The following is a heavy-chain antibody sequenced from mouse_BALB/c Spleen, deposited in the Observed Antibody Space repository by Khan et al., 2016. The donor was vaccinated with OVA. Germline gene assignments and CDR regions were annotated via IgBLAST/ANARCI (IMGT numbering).Heavy chain of an antibody. J-gene: IGHJ3*01. V-gene: IGHV1S22*01. CDR2: IYPGSGST. D-gene: IGHD2-14*01. CDR1: GYTFIRYW. Sequence: LQQPGSELVRPGASVKLSCKASGYTFIRYWLHWVKQRPGQGLEWIGGIYPGSGSTTYDEKFKSKATLPVDKYSSTTYMQHIILTSEDSACYYCTRWRYCFAYWGQGTLVTVSA. CDR3: TRWRYCFAY.